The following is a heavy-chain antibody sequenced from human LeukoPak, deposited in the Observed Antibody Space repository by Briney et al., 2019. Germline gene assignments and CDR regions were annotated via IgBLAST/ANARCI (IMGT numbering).Heavy chain of an antibody. CDR2: ISYDGSNK. CDR1: GFTFSSYG. D-gene: IGHD2-21*01. J-gene: IGHJ3*02. CDR3: AKEGHTAHAFDI. Sequence: GGSLRLSCAASGFTFSSYGMHWVRHAPGKGLEWVAVISYDGSNKYYADSVKGRFTISRDNSKDTLYLQMNSLRAEDTAVYYCAKEGHTAHAFDIWGQGTMVTVSS. V-gene: IGHV3-30*18.